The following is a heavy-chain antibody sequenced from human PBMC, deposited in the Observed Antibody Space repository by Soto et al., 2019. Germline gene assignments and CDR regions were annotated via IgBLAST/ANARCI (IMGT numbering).Heavy chain of an antibody. J-gene: IGHJ6*02. CDR1: GFSFSDYS. CDR3: ARTPPEPPGRRHHYYGMDV. CDR2: ITVSSKYT. D-gene: IGHD2-15*01. Sequence: GGSLRLSCAASGFSFSDYSMNWVRQAPGKGLEWVSYITVSSKYTYYVNSVQGRFTISRDDGKNSLYLQMNSLRTEDTAVYYCARTPPEPPGRRHHYYGMDVWGQGTTVTVSS. V-gene: IGHV3-21*06.